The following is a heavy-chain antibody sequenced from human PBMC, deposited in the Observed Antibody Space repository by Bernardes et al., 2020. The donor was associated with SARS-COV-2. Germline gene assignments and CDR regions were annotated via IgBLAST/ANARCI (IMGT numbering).Heavy chain of an antibody. Sequence: SRKVSCKTSGNTFTSYAVIWVRQAPGQGLECMGGIIPLFGTTNYAQNFQGRVTIAADESTSTVYMELSSLRSEDTAMYYCARSGTYPDAFDIWGQGTMVTVSS. V-gene: IGHV1-69*13. CDR1: GNTFTSYA. CDR2: IIPLFGTT. CDR3: ARSGTYPDAFDI. J-gene: IGHJ3*02. D-gene: IGHD1-26*01.